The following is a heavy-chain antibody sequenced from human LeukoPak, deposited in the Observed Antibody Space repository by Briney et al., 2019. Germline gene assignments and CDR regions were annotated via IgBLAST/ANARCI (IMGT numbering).Heavy chain of an antibody. Sequence: PGGSLRVSCAVSGFTISNYWMSWVRQAPGKGLEWVATIKQDGSAEFYVDSVKGRFTISRDSAKNSLYLQMNSLRDDDTAVYYCARDLFDYWGQGTLVTVSS. CDR1: GFTISNYW. J-gene: IGHJ4*02. CDR3: ARDLFDY. CDR2: IKQDGSAE. V-gene: IGHV3-7*01.